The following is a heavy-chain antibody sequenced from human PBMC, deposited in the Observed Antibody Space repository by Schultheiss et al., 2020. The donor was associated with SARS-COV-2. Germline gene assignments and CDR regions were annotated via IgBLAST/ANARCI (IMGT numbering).Heavy chain of an antibody. V-gene: IGHV4-59*12. CDR2: IYYSGST. CDR3: ARDIRLPAPNWFDP. D-gene: IGHD3-3*02. CDR1: GGSFSGYY. Sequence: SETLSLTCAVYGGSFSGYYWSWIRQPAGKGLEWIGYIYYSGSTNYNPSLKSRVTISVDTSKNQFSLKLSSVTAADTAVYYCARDIRLPAPNWFDPWGQGTLVTVSS. J-gene: IGHJ5*02.